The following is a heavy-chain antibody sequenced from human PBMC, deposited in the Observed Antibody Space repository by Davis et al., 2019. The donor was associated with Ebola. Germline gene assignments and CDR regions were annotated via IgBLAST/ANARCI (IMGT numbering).Heavy chain of an antibody. D-gene: IGHD6-13*01. CDR3: ARLSAAAADP. Sequence: PSQTLSLTCTAPGYSATTYAWSWIRQAPGKGLECIGYMSSSGTTNYKPSLKSRVTISIDKSKNQFSLKLTSLTAADTAVYYCARLSAAAADPWGQGTLVTVSS. CDR1: GYSATTYA. V-gene: IGHV4-4*08. J-gene: IGHJ5*02. CDR2: MSSSGTT.